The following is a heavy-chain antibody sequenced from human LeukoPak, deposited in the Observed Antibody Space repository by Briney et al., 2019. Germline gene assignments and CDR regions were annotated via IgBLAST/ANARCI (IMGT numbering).Heavy chain of an antibody. Sequence: ASVKVSCKSSGFTFTGYYIRWVRQAPGQGLEWMGWVNPNNGGTNYAQMFQGGVTMTRDTSISTAYMELSRLTSDDTAVYYCARDSYGGNWSLGYWGQGTLVTVSS. CDR2: VNPNNGGT. D-gene: IGHD4-23*01. CDR1: GFTFTGYY. J-gene: IGHJ4*02. V-gene: IGHV1-2*02. CDR3: ARDSYGGNWSLGY.